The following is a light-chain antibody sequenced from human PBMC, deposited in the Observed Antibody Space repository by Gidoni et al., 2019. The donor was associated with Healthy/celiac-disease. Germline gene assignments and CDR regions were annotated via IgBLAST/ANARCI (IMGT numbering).Light chain of an antibody. CDR2: LSS. CDR3: MQALQTPWT. J-gene: IGKJ1*01. Sequence: DIVKTQSALSLTVTPGGPAAISCRSSQSLLHNNGYNYLDWYLQKPGQSPQLLIYLSSERASVVPVRFSVSGSGTDFTLKISRVEAEDVGVYYCMQALQTPWTFGQXTKVEIK. V-gene: IGKV2-28*01. CDR1: QSLLHNNGYNY.